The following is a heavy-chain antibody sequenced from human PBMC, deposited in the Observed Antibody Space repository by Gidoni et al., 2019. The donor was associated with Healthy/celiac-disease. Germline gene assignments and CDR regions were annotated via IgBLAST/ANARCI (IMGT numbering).Heavy chain of an antibody. CDR1: GFTFDDYA. D-gene: IGHD3-22*01. CDR3: AKDSVHYYDSSGYYHGLFDY. V-gene: IGHV3-9*01. CDR2: ISWNSGSI. J-gene: IGHJ4*02. Sequence: EVQLVESGGGLVQPGRSLRLSCAASGFTFDDYAMHWVRQAPGKGLEWVSGISWNSGSIGYADSVKGRFTISRDNAKNSLYLQMNSLRAEDTALYYCAKDSVHYYDSSGYYHGLFDYWGQGTLVTVSS.